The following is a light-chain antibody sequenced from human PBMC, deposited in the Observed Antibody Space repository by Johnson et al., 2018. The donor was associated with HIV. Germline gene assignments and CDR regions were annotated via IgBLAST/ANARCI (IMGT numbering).Light chain of an antibody. V-gene: IGLV1-51*01. CDR2: DNN. CDR3: GTWDSSLSVYV. CDR1: SYDVRNNY. J-gene: IGLJ1*01. Sequence: QSVLTQSPSVSAAPGQKVTISCSGNSYDVRNNYVSCHQQFPGTAPKFLFYDNNKRPSGIPDRFSGSKSGTSATLGITGLQTGDEADYYCGTWDSSLSVYVVGTGTKVTVL.